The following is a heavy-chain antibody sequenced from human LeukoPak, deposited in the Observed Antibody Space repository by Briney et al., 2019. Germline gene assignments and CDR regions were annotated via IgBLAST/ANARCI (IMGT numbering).Heavy chain of an antibody. D-gene: IGHD5-18*01. CDR1: GYRFSSYW. Sequence: GESLKISCKGSGYRFSSYWIGWVRQMPGKGLEWMGIIYPGDSDTRYSPSFQGQVTISADKSISTAYLQWSSLKASDTAMYYCARAKGGYSYGTYYYYYYMDVWGKGTTVTISS. CDR3: ARAKGGYSYGTYYYYYYMDV. J-gene: IGHJ6*03. V-gene: IGHV5-51*01. CDR2: IYPGDSDT.